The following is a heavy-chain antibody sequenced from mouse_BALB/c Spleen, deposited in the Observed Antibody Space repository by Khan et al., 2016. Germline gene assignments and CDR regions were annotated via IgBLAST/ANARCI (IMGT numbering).Heavy chain of an antibody. CDR2: ISYSGST. J-gene: IGHJ2*01. CDR3: ASTLLLLYYFDY. Sequence: EVQLQESGPGLVKPSQSLSLTCTVTGYSITSDYAWNWIRQFPGNKLEWMGYISYSGSTSYNPSLKSRISITRDTSKNQFFLQLNSVTTEDTATXCCASTLLLLYYFDYWGQGTTLTVSS. CDR1: GYSITSDYA. D-gene: IGHD1-2*01. V-gene: IGHV3-2*02.